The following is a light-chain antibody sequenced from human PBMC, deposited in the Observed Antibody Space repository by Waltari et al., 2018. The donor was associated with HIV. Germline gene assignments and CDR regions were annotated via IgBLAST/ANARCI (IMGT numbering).Light chain of an antibody. Sequence: EIVMTQSPVTLSVSPGERATLSCRASQSVLHSSNNKNYLAWYQQKPGQPPKVLIYWASSRQPGVPDRFSGSGSGTDFSLTISSLQAEDVAVYYCQQYYETPPWTFGQGTKVEVK. V-gene: IGKV4-1*01. CDR2: WAS. CDR3: QQYYETPPWT. J-gene: IGKJ1*01. CDR1: QSVLHSSNNKNY.